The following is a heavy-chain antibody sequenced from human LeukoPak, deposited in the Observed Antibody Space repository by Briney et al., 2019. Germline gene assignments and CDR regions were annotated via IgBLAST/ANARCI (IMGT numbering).Heavy chain of an antibody. J-gene: IGHJ3*02. CDR1: GFALSSHW. Sequence: PGGSLRLSCAASGFALSSHWMTWVRQVPGRGPEWVANVNRDGSETYYLDSVKGRFTISKDNAKNSLYLQMNSLRAEDTAVYYRAREGPRITIFGVVTSDDAFDIWGQGTMVTVSS. V-gene: IGHV3-7*01. D-gene: IGHD3-3*01. CDR3: AREGPRITIFGVVTSDDAFDI. CDR2: VNRDGSET.